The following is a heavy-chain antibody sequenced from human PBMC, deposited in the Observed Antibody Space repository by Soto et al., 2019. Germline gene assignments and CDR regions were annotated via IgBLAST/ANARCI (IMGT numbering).Heavy chain of an antibody. J-gene: IGHJ4*02. D-gene: IGHD2-21*01. CDR3: ARDQGGDLDY. CDR1: GASIGRGGYY. CDR2: IHFSGET. V-gene: IGHV4-31*03. Sequence: QVQLQESGPGLMKPSQTLSLTCTVSGASIGRGGYYWTWIRQHPGKALEWMGHIHFSGETNYNPSLMGRLTMSIDTSTNQSSLNLAAVTAADTAMYYCARDQGGDLDYWGQGTLVTVSS.